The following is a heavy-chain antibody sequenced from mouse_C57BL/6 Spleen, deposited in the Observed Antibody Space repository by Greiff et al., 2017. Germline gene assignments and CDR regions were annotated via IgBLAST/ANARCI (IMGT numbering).Heavy chain of an antibody. CDR2: ILPGSGST. J-gene: IGHJ1*03. CDR1: GYTFPGYW. D-gene: IGHD2-4*01. CDR3: TRGLGEYDTYWNFDV. V-gene: IGHV1-9*01. Sequence: QVQLQQSGAELMKPGASVKLSCKATGYTFPGYWIEWVKPRPGHGLEWIGEILPGSGSTNYNEKFKGKATFTADTSSNPAYMLLSSLTTEDAAIYYCTRGLGEYDTYWNFDVWGTGTTVTVSS.